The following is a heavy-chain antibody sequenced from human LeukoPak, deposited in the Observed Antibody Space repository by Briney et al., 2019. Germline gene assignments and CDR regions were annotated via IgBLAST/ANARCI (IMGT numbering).Heavy chain of an antibody. Sequence: GASVKVSCKASGYTFTGYYMHWVRQAPGQGLEWMGWINPKSGDTNHAQKFQGRVTMTRDSSISTGYMELSSLRSDDTAMYYCATEGQEGGWDSIDYWGQGTLVTVSA. D-gene: IGHD6-13*01. J-gene: IGHJ4*02. CDR2: INPKSGDT. CDR1: GYTFTGYY. V-gene: IGHV1-2*02. CDR3: ATEGQEGGWDSIDY.